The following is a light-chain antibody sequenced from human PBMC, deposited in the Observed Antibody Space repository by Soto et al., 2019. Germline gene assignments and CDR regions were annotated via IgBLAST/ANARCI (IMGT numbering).Light chain of an antibody. CDR1: QSVSSN. CDR3: QESFFTLGT. J-gene: IGKJ1*01. CDR2: GTS. V-gene: IGKV3-15*01. Sequence: EIVMTQSPATLSVSPGEGATLSCRASQSVSSNLAWYQQKPGQSPRLLIYGTSTRATGIPARFSGSGSGTEFTLTINNLQREDFATYYCQESFFTLGTFGRGTKVDIK.